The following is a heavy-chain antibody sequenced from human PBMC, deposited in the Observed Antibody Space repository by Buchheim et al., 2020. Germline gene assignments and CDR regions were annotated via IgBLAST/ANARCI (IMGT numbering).Heavy chain of an antibody. Sequence: QVQLQQWGAGLLKPSETLSLTCAVYGGSFSGYYWSWIRQPPGKGLEWIGEINPSGSTNYNPSLKSRVTISVDTSKNQFSLKLGSVAAADTAVYYCARGGSIAARVYYYYYMDVWGKGTT. CDR1: GGSFSGYY. CDR2: INPSGST. J-gene: IGHJ6*03. CDR3: ARGGSIAARVYYYYYMDV. D-gene: IGHD6-6*01. V-gene: IGHV4-34*01.